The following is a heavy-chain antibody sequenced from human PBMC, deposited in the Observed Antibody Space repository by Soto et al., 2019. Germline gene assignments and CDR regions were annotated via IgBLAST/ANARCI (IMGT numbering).Heavy chain of an antibody. D-gene: IGHD4-17*01. Sequence: QVQLQQWGAVLLKPSGTLSLTCAVYGGSFSGYYWNWIRQSPGKGLEWIGKINHSGSTNYNPSLKSRVTISVDTSKNQFSLRLSSVTAADTAVYYCARAYDYRDPRDALDTWGQGTMVIVSS. CDR1: GGSFSGYY. CDR2: INHSGST. CDR3: ARAYDYRDPRDALDT. V-gene: IGHV4-34*02. J-gene: IGHJ3*02.